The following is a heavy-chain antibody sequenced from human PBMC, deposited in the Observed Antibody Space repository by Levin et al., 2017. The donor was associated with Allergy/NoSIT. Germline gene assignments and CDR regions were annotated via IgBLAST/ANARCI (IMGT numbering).Heavy chain of an antibody. V-gene: IGHV3-30*04. J-gene: IGHJ4*02. CDR3: ARELAIANYWTGYSRLYYFDY. CDR2: ILNDGSKK. Sequence: PGGSLRLSCVASGFTFSSSLMHWVRQAPGKGLEWVATILNDGSKKYYSDSVEGRFTVSRDNSKKTVYVEMSSLRPEDTAIYYCARELAIANYWTGYSRLYYFDYWGRGTLVTVSS. CDR1: GFTFSSSL. D-gene: IGHD3/OR15-3a*01.